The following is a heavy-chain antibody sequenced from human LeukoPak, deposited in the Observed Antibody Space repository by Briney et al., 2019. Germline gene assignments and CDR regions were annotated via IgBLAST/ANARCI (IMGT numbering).Heavy chain of an antibody. CDR3: ARLLHGSGTWFDP. D-gene: IGHD3-10*01. V-gene: IGHV4-59*08. CDR1: GGSISSYY. Sequence: SETLSLTCTVSGGSISSYYWSWIRQPPGKGLEWIGYIYYSGSTNYNPSLKSRVTISVDTSKNQFSLKLSSVTAADTAVYYCARLLHGSGTWFDPWGQGTLVTVSS. J-gene: IGHJ5*02. CDR2: IYYSGST.